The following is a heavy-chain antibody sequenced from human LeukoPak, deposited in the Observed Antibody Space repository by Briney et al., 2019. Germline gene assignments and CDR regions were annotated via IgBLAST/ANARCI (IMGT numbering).Heavy chain of an antibody. D-gene: IGHD6-13*01. V-gene: IGHV4-59*08. Sequence: PETLSLTCNVSGGSISSYYGSWIRQAPGQGLEWIGYMSNSGSTNYNPYHYSGVTILVDTSKNHSSLKLSSATAADTAAYYCARQNGSSTWYPFDYWGQGTLVTVSS. CDR1: GGSISSYY. CDR3: ARQNGSSTWYPFDY. CDR2: MSNSGST. J-gene: IGHJ4*02.